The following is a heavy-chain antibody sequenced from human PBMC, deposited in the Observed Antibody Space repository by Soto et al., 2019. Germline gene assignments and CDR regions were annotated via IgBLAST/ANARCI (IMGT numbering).Heavy chain of an antibody. V-gene: IGHV1-24*01. Sequence: ASVKVSCKVSGYTLTELSMHWVRQAPGKGLEWMGGFDPEDGETIYAQKFQGRVTMTEDTSTDTAYMELSSLRSEDTAVYYCAALGYCSGGSCRHNYYFDYWGQGTLVTVSS. D-gene: IGHD2-15*01. CDR1: GYTLTELS. CDR3: AALGYCSGGSCRHNYYFDY. CDR2: FDPEDGET. J-gene: IGHJ4*02.